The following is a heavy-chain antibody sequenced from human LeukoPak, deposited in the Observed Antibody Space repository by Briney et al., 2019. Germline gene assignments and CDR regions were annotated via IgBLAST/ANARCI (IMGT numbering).Heavy chain of an antibody. CDR1: GFTFSSYV. Sequence: PGGSLRLSCAASGFTFSSYVMSWVRRAPGKGLEWVSAISGSAVTTYYADSVKGRFTISRDNSRNTLYLQMNSLRPDDTAVYYCAKRASVTNYYYPLDVWGQGTTVTVSS. V-gene: IGHV3-23*01. CDR3: AKRASVTNYYYPLDV. CDR2: ISGSAVTT. J-gene: IGHJ6*02.